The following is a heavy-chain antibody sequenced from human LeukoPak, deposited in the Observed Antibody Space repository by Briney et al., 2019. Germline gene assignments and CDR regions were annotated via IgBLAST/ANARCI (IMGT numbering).Heavy chain of an antibody. CDR3: ARVRGDAFDI. J-gene: IGHJ3*02. V-gene: IGHV4-4*07. CDR1: GGSFSTYY. Sequence: SETLSLTCTVSGGSFSTYYWNWLRQSAGAGLEWIDRLDTSGSAKYNPSLKSRVTMSLDMSKNQLSLKLNSVTAADTAKYYCARVRGDAFDIWGQGTMVTVSS. D-gene: IGHD3-16*01. CDR2: LDTSGSA.